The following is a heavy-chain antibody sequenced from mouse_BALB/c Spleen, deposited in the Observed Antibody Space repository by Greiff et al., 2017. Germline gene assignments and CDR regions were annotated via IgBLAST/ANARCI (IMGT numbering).Heavy chain of an antibody. J-gene: IGHJ3*01. CDR1: GFNIKDTY. CDR3: ARGERWFAY. CDR2: IDPANGNT. Sequence: EVKLMESGAELVKPGASVKLSCTASGFNIKDTYMHWVKQRPEQGLEWIGRIDPANGNTKYDPKFQGKATITADTSSNTAYLQLSSLTSEDTAVYYCARGERWFAYWGQGTLVTVSA. V-gene: IGHV14-3*02.